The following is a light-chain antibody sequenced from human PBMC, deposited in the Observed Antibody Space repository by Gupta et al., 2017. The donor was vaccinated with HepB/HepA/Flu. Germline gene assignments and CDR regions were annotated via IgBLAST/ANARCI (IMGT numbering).Light chain of an antibody. CDR3: CSYAGSRTFEV. V-gene: IGLV2-23*02. Sequence: FALTPPASVSGSPGQSLTISCTGTSSDVGSYNLVSWYQHHPGKAPKLMIYEVSKRPSGVSNRFSGSKSGNTASLTISGLQAEDEADYYCCSYAGSRTFEVFGGGTKLTVL. CDR2: EVS. J-gene: IGLJ2*01. CDR1: SSDVGSYNL.